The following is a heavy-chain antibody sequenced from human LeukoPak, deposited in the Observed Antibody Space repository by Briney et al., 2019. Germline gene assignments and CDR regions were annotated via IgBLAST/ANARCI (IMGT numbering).Heavy chain of an antibody. CDR3: ATTTLFDH. CDR2: VSSRSTTI. CDR1: GFTFSNYS. D-gene: IGHD4-17*01. Sequence: PGGSLRLSCVASGFTFSNYSMNWVRQAPGRGLEWISYVSSRSTTIYYADSVRGRFTISRDNAKNSLFLQMNSLRVGDTAVYHCATTTLFDHWGQGALVTVSS. V-gene: IGHV3-48*01. J-gene: IGHJ4*02.